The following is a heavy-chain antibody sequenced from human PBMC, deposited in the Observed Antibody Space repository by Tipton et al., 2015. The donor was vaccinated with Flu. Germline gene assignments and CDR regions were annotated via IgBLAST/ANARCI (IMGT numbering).Heavy chain of an antibody. J-gene: IGHJ6*02. V-gene: IGHV4-4*07. D-gene: IGHD3-3*01. CDR2: FYTTGST. Sequence: TLSLTCTVSGGSIGSYYWSWIRQPAGKGLEWIGRFYTTGSTNYSPSLKSRVTMSVDTSKNQFALRLSSVTAADTAVYYCARVGDLWSGTNYGLDVWGQGTTVTVSS. CDR1: GGSIGSYY. CDR3: ARVGDLWSGTNYGLDV.